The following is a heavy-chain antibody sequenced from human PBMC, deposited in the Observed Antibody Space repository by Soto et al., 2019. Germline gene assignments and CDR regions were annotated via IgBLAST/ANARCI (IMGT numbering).Heavy chain of an antibody. CDR3: ARDIGYGGN. D-gene: IGHD3-16*01. V-gene: IGHV3-74*01. CDR1: GFTFSTSW. J-gene: IGHJ4*02. CDR2: INPDGSIT. Sequence: EVQLVESGGGLVQPGGSLRLSCAASGFTFSTSWMHWVRQTPGKGLVWVSHINPDGSITNYADSAKGRFTISRDNAKNTLFLQMNHLRAEDTSVYFCARDIGYGGNWGQGTLVTVSS.